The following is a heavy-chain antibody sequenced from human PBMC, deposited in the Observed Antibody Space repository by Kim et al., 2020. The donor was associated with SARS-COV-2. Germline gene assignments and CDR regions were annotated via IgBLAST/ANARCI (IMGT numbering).Heavy chain of an antibody. CDR1: RFTFSNYA. Sequence: GGSLRLSCAASRFTFSNYAMSWVRQAPGKGLEWVSAIGGGGNSTYYADSVKGRFTISRDNSKNTLFLQMNSLRAEETAVYYCARRGNKAFDIWGQGTMVTVSS. V-gene: IGHV3-23*01. CDR3: ARRGNKAFDI. CDR2: IGGGGNST. J-gene: IGHJ3*02.